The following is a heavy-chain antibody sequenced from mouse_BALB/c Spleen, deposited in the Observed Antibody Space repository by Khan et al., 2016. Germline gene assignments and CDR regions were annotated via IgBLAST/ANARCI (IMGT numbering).Heavy chain of an antibody. CDR2: ILPGSGST. CDR3: ARRHGSYGYYAMDY. J-gene: IGHJ4*01. V-gene: IGHV1-9*01. Sequence: QIQLVQSGAELMKPGASVKISCKATGYTFSSYWIEWVKQRPGHGLEWIGEILPGSGSTNYNEKFKGKATFTADTSSNTAYMQLSSLTSEDSAVYYCARRHGSYGYYAMDYWGQGTSVTVSS. D-gene: IGHD1-1*02. CDR1: GYTFSSYW.